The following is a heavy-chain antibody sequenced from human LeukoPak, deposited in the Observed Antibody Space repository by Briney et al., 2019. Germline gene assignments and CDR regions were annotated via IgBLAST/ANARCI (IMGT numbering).Heavy chain of an antibody. CDR1: GFTFSSYA. Sequence: GGSLRLSCAASGFTFSSYAMSRVRQAPGKGLEWVSAISGSGGSTYYADSVKGRFTISRDNSKNTLYLQMNSLRAEDTAVYYCARENRYSSGWPFDYWGQGTLVTVSS. CDR3: ARENRYSSGWPFDY. J-gene: IGHJ4*02. CDR2: ISGSGGST. V-gene: IGHV3-23*01. D-gene: IGHD6-19*01.